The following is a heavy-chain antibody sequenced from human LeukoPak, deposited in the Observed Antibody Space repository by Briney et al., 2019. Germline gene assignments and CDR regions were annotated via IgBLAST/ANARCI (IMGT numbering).Heavy chain of an antibody. D-gene: IGHD6-19*01. CDR1: GYTFTGYY. V-gene: IGHV1-2*06. J-gene: IGHJ4*02. CDR3: ARADSSGWYQNDY. Sequence: ASAKVSCKTSGYTFTGYYMHWVRQAPGQGLEWMGRINPNSGGTNYAQKFQGRVTMTRDTSISTAYMELSRLRSDDTAVYYCARADSSGWYQNDYWGQGTLVTVSS. CDR2: INPNSGGT.